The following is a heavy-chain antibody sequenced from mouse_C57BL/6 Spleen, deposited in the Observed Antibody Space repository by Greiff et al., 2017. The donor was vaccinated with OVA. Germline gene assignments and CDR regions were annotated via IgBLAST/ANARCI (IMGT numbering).Heavy chain of an antibody. CDR1: GYTFTSYW. D-gene: IGHD3-2*02. Sequence: QVQLQQPGAELVRPGSSVKLSCKASGYTFTSYWMHWVKQRPIQGLEWIGNIDPSDSETHYNQKFKDKATLTVDKSSSTAYMQLSSLTSEDSAVYYCARGETAQATGAYWGQGTLVTVSA. CDR2: IDPSDSET. J-gene: IGHJ3*01. CDR3: ARGETAQATGAY. V-gene: IGHV1-52*01.